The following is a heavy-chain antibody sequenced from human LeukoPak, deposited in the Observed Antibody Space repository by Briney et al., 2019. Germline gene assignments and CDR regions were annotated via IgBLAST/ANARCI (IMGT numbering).Heavy chain of an antibody. Sequence: PSETLSLTCAVYGGSFSGYYWSWIRQPPGKGLEWIGEINHSGSTNYNPSLKSRVTISVDTSKNQFSLKLSSVTAADTAVYYCARDPASTTGAIGYWGQGTLVTVSS. J-gene: IGHJ4*02. D-gene: IGHD1-1*01. V-gene: IGHV4-34*01. CDR2: INHSGST. CDR3: ARDPASTTGAIGY. CDR1: GGSFSGYY.